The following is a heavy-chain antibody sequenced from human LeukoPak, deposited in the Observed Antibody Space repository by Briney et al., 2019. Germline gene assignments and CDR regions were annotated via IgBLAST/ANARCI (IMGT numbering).Heavy chain of an antibody. CDR3: SRITTNGYFEY. V-gene: IGHV3-7*01. D-gene: IGHD1-1*01. CDR1: GFTFSSFL. Sequence: GGSLRLSCSASGFTFSSFLMGWVRQAPGKGLEWVASIRWDDERHHVDSVTGRFSVSRDNAKNSLYLRMNSLRAEDTAVYFCSRITTNGYFEYWGQGALVTVSS. CDR2: IRWDDER. J-gene: IGHJ4*02.